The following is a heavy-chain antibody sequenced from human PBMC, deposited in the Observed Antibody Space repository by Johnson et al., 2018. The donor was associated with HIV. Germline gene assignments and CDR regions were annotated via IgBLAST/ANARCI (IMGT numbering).Heavy chain of an antibody. D-gene: IGHD3-10*01. CDR2: IRYDGSDR. J-gene: IGHJ3*02. Sequence: VQLVESGGGVVQPGGSLRLSCAVSGFTFTSYGMHWVRQAPGKGLEWVAFIRYDGSDRYYADSVKGRFTISRDNSKYTLYLQMNSLRAEDTAVYYCARDSSYYGSANDAFDIWGQGTMVTVSS. V-gene: IGHV3-30*02. CDR1: GFTFTSYG. CDR3: ARDSSYYGSANDAFDI.